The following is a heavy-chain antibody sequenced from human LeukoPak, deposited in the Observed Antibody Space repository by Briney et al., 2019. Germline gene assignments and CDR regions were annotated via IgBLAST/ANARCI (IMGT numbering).Heavy chain of an antibody. CDR3: ARARRVAVRGLYFDF. CDR2: IQHSGSA. D-gene: IGHD3-10*02. J-gene: IGHJ4*02. CDR1: GDSISNYY. V-gene: IGHV4-59*01. Sequence: PSETLSLTCTVSGDSISNYYWSWIRHSPGKGLESIGFIQHSGSANYNPSLKSRVTMSVDTSKNQFSLKMSSVTAADTAVYHCARARRVAVRGLYFDFWGQGALVTVSS.